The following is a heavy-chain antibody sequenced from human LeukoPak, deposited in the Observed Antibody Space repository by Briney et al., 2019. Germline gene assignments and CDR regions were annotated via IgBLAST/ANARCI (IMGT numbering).Heavy chain of an antibody. CDR2: IYHSGST. CDR1: GDFISSSSYY. CDR3: ARDSVIVANAFDI. V-gene: IGHV4-39*07. Sequence: SETLSLTCTVSGDFISSSSYYWGWIRQPPGKGVEWIGSIYHSGSTYYNPSLKSRVTISVDMSKNQFSLKLSSVTAADTAVYYCARDSVIVANAFDIWGQGTMVTVSS. J-gene: IGHJ3*02. D-gene: IGHD5-12*01.